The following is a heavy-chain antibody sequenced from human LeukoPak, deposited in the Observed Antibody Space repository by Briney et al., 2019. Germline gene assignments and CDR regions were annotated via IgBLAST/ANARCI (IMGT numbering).Heavy chain of an antibody. CDR1: GGSFSAYY. CDR2: INHSGST. CDR3: ARELEQNWFDP. J-gene: IGHJ5*02. V-gene: IGHV4-34*01. Sequence: PSETLSLTCTVYGGSFSAYYWSWIRQPPGKGLEWIGEINHSGSTNYNPSLTSRVTISVDTSKNQFSLKLSSVTAADTAVYYCARELEQNWFDPWGQGTLVTVSS. D-gene: IGHD1/OR15-1a*01.